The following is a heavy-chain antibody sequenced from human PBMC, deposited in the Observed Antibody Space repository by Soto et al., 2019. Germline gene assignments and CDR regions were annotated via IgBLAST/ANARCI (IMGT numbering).Heavy chain of an antibody. CDR2: IYPGDSDT. Sequence: PGESLKISCKGSGYSFTSYWIGWVRQMPGKGLEWMGIIYPGDSDTRYSPSFQGQVTISADKSISTAYLQWSSLKASDTAMYYCASTRHSSGYSPRGYFDYWGQGTLVTVSS. V-gene: IGHV5-51*01. D-gene: IGHD3-22*01. CDR3: ASTRHSSGYSPRGYFDY. CDR1: GYSFTSYW. J-gene: IGHJ4*02.